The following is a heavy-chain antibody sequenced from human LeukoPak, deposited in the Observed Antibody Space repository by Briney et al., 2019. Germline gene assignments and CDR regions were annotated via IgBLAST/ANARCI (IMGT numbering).Heavy chain of an antibody. Sequence: PGGTLRLSCAASGFTFSSYSMNWVRQAPGKGLEWVSYISSSSSTIYYADSVKGRFTISRDNAKNSLYLQMNSLRAEDTAVYYCARGYSSGWYFAFDIWGQGTMVTVSS. D-gene: IGHD6-19*01. CDR3: ARGYSSGWYFAFDI. J-gene: IGHJ3*02. V-gene: IGHV3-48*01. CDR2: ISSSSSTI. CDR1: GFTFSSYS.